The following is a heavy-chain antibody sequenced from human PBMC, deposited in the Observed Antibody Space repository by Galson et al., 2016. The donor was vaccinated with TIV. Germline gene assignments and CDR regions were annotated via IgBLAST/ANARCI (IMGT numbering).Heavy chain of an antibody. J-gene: IGHJ4*02. D-gene: IGHD2-2*01. CDR1: GFTFSSYW. CDR2: IKQDGSEK. CDR3: ARDRGFLPAGSSY. Sequence: SLRLSCAASGFTFSSYWMSWVRQAPGKGLEWVANIKQDGSEKYSLDSVKGRFTISRDNAKNSLYLQMNSLRAEDTAVYYCARDRGFLPAGSSYWGQGTLVTVSS. V-gene: IGHV3-7*04.